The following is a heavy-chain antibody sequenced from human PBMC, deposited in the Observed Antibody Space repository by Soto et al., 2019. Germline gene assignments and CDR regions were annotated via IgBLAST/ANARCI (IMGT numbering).Heavy chain of an antibody. CDR1: GYTFTSYY. D-gene: IGHD2-15*01. Sequence: ASVEASCKASGYTFTSYYMHWVRPAPEQGLEWMGIINPSGGSTSYAQKFQGRVTMTRDTSTSTVYMELSSLRAEDTAVYYCARDFSDIVVVVAATSYYGMDVWGQGTTVTVSS. CDR2: INPSGGST. CDR3: ARDFSDIVVVVAATSYYGMDV. J-gene: IGHJ6*02. V-gene: IGHV1-46*01.